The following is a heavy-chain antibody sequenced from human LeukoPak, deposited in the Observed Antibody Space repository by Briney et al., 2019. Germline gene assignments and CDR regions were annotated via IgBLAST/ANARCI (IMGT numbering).Heavy chain of an antibody. CDR2: IRYDGSNK. CDR1: GFTFSSYG. Sequence: GGSLGLSCAASGFTFSSYGMHWVRQAPGKGLEWVAFIRYDGSNKYYADSVKGRFTISRDNSKNTLYLQMNSLRAEDTAVYYCAKGAGSKYYYMDVWGKGTTVTASS. CDR3: AKGAGSKYYYMDV. J-gene: IGHJ6*03. D-gene: IGHD5-24*01. V-gene: IGHV3-30*02.